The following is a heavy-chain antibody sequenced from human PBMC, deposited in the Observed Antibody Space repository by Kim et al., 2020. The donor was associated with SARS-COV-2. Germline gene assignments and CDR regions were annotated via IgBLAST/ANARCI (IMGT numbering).Heavy chain of an antibody. J-gene: IGHJ4*02. Sequence: GGSLRLSCAASGFTVSSNYMSWVRQAPGKGLEWVSVIYSGGSTYYADSVKGRFTISRDNSKNTLYLQMNSLRAEDTAVYYCAACEGVTLLLRYWGQGTLVTVSS. CDR2: IYSGGST. CDR1: GFTVSSNY. D-gene: IGHD2-21*02. V-gene: IGHV3-66*01. CDR3: AACEGVTLLLRY.